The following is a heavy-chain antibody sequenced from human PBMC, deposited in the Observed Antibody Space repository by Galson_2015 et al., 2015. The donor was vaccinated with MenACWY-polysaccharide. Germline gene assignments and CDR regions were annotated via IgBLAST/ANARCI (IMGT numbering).Heavy chain of an antibody. V-gene: IGHV1-8*02. J-gene: IGHJ4*02. CDR3: ARGIAPDGIPVAKALNAY. CDR1: GYTFTSYD. Sequence: SVKVSCKASGYTFTSYDINWVRQAPGQGLEWMGWMNPNSGNTGYPQRFQGRVTMTRNTSISTADMELSSLRSEDTAVYYCARGIAPDGIPVAKALNAYWGQGTRVPGSS. D-gene: IGHD6-19*01. CDR2: MNPNSGNT.